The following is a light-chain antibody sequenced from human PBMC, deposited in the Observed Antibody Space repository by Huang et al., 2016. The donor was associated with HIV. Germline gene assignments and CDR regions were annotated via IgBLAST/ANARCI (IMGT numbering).Light chain of an antibody. Sequence: DIVMTQSPDSLAVSLGERVTINCKSSRSVLYSSNQKSYLAWYQQKRGQPPKLLISWASSRESGVPDRFSGSGSGTDFTLTISSLQAEDVAVYYCQQYYGVPLTFGGGTKVEIK. CDR3: QQYYGVPLT. CDR2: WAS. J-gene: IGKJ4*01. V-gene: IGKV4-1*01. CDR1: RSVLYSSNQKSY.